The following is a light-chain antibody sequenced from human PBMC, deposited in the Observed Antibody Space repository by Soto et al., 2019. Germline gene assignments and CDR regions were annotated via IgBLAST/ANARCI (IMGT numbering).Light chain of an antibody. V-gene: IGKV1-5*03. Sequence: DIQMTQSPSTLSASVGDRVTITCRASQSCGTSLAWCQQRPGKAPNLLIYKASNLESGVPSRFGGSGSGTEFTLTISSVQPDDFATYYCQQYDNYWTFGQGNKVEIK. J-gene: IGKJ1*01. CDR2: KAS. CDR3: QQYDNYWT. CDR1: QSCGTS.